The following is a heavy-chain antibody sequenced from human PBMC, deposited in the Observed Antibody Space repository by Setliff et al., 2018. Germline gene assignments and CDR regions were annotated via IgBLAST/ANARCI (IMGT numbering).Heavy chain of an antibody. Sequence: SETLSLTCAVYGGSFSGYYWSWIRQHPGKGLEWIGYIYYSGSTNYNPSLKSRVTISVDTSKNQFSLKLSSVTPEDTAVYYCARDSELGLDALDIWGQGTMVTVSS. D-gene: IGHD7-27*01. J-gene: IGHJ3*02. CDR2: IYYSGST. V-gene: IGHV4-59*12. CDR3: ARDSELGLDALDI. CDR1: GGSFSGYY.